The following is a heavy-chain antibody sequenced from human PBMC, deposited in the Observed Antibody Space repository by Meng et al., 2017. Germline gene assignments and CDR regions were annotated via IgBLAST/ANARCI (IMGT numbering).Heavy chain of an antibody. CDR3: ARDLSSDAFDI. J-gene: IGHJ3*02. CDR2: IWYDGSNK. Sequence: GGSLRLSCAASGFTFSSYGMHWVRQAPGKGLGWVEVIWYDGSNKYYADSVKGRFTISRDNSKNTLYLQMNSLRAEDTAVYYCARDLSSDAFDIWGQGTMVTVSS. V-gene: IGHV3-33*01. CDR1: GFTFSSYG.